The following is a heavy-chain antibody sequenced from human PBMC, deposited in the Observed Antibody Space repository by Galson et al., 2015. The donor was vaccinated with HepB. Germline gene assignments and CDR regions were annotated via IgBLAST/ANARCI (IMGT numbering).Heavy chain of an antibody. V-gene: IGHV1-69*04. CDR1: GGTFSSYG. J-gene: IGHJ6*02. D-gene: IGHD6-13*01. CDR2: ITPTLGLA. Sequence: SVKVSCKASGGTFSSYGFNWVRQAPGQGLEWMGRITPTLGLANHAQKFQGRVTISADKSTITVYLELYSLRSEDTAVYFCARDPGAGAAPFYGMDVWGQGTTVTVSS. CDR3: ARDPGAGAAPFYGMDV.